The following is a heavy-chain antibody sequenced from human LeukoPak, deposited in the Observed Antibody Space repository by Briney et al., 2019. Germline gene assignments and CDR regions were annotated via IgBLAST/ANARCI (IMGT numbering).Heavy chain of an antibody. J-gene: IGHJ4*02. CDR3: ARDRRWASFGDY. V-gene: IGHV3-30*03. CDR1: GFTINKYG. Sequence: GGSLRLSCAASGFTINKYGIHWVRQAPGKGLEWVAVISYDGSNKYYADSVKGRFTISRDNSKNTLYLQMNSLRAEDTAVYYCARDRRWASFGDYWGQGTLVTVSS. D-gene: IGHD3-10*01. CDR2: ISYDGSNK.